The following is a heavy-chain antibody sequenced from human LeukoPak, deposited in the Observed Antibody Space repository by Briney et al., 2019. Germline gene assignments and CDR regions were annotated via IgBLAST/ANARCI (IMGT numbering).Heavy chain of an antibody. D-gene: IGHD2-15*01. CDR2: ISRTGNYI. CDR1: GFTFSRYN. CDR3: ARVLETDCTGGSCYSGLDY. Sequence: GGSLRLSCAASGFTFSRYNMNWVRQAPGKGLEWVSSISRTGNYIYYADSVKGRFTISRDNAQNSLFLQMNSLRVEDTAVYYCARVLETDCTGGSCYSGLDYWGQGTLVTVSS. V-gene: IGHV3-21*01. J-gene: IGHJ4*02.